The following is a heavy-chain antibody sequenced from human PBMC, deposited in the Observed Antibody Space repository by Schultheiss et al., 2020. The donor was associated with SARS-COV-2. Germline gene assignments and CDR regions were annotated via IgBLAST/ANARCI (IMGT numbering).Heavy chain of an antibody. J-gene: IGHJ4*02. CDR3: ARDQVPVVAATPGY. D-gene: IGHD2-15*01. CDR1: GFTFSSYA. CDR2: ISSSGSTI. V-gene: IGHV3-48*04. Sequence: GGSLRLSCAASGFTFSSYAMSWVRQAPGKGLEWVSYISSSGSTIYYADSVKGRFTISRDNAKNSLYLQMNSLRAEDTAVYYCARDQVPVVAATPGYWGQGTLVTVSS.